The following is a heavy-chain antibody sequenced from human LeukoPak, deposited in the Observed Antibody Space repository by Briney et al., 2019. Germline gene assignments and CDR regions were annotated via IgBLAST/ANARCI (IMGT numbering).Heavy chain of an antibody. V-gene: IGHV3-30-3*01. CDR2: ISYDGSNK. Sequence: GRSLRLSCAASGFTFSSYAMHWVRQAPGKGLEWVAVISYDGSNKYYADSVKGRFTISRDNSKNTLYLQMNSLRAEDTAVYYCARVTSLAVAVIPVPDYWGQGTLVTVSS. CDR3: ARVTSLAVAVIPVPDY. D-gene: IGHD6-19*01. CDR1: GFTFSSYA. J-gene: IGHJ4*02.